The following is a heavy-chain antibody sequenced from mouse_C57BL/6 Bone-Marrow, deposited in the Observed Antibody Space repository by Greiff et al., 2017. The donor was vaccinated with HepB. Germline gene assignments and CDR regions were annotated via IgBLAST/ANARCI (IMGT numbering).Heavy chain of an antibody. CDR1: GFTFSDYY. Sequence: EVQVVESGGGLVQPGGSLKLSCAASGFTFSDYYMYWVRQTPEKRLEWVAYISNGGGSTYYPDTVKGRFTISRDNAKNTLYLQMSRLKSEDTAMYYCARHDYGSSYAYFDYWGQGTTLTVSS. CDR3: ARHDYGSSYAYFDY. J-gene: IGHJ2*01. CDR2: ISNGGGST. V-gene: IGHV5-12*01. D-gene: IGHD1-1*01.